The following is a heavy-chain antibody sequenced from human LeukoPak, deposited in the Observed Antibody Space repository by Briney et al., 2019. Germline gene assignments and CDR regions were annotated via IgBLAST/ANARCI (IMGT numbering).Heavy chain of an antibody. CDR3: AKDSSSSCLDY. D-gene: IGHD6-6*01. J-gene: IGHJ4*02. CDR1: GFTFSSYA. Sequence: PGGSLRLSCAASGFTFSSYAMSWVRQAPGKGLEWVAVISYDGSNKYYADSVKGRFTISRDNSKNTLYLQMNSLRAEDTAVYYCAKDSSSSCLDYWGQGTLVTVSS. V-gene: IGHV3-30*18. CDR2: ISYDGSNK.